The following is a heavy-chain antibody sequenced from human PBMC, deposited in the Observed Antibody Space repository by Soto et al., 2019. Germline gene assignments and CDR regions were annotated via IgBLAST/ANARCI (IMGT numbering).Heavy chain of an antibody. CDR2: MNPNSGNT. CDR3: ARGRYCSSTSCRYYYYYYGMDV. J-gene: IGHJ6*02. Sequence: GASVKVSCKASGYTFTSYDINWVRQATGQGLEWMGWMNPNSGNTGYAQKFQGRVTMTRNTSISTAYMELSSLRSEDTAVYYCARGRYCSSTSCRYYYYYYGMDVWGQGTTVTVSS. D-gene: IGHD2-2*01. V-gene: IGHV1-8*01. CDR1: GYTFTSYD.